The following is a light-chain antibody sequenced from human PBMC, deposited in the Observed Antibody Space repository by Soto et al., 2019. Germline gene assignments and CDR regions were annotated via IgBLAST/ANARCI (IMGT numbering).Light chain of an antibody. V-gene: IGKV3-20*01. Sequence: EIVLTQSPGTLSPSPGERATLSCSASPSVSHNYLAWYQQQPGQAPRLLIYGASNRAAGVPDGLSGGGACTDFSLTISRLEPEDFAVYYCQQYGYSPITFGQGTRLEIK. CDR1: PSVSHNY. CDR3: QQYGYSPIT. CDR2: GAS. J-gene: IGKJ5*01.